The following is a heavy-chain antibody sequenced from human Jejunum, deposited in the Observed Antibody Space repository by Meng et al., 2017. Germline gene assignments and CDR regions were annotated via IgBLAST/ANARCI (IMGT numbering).Heavy chain of an antibody. D-gene: IGHD2-8*01. Sequence: QAQLVQSGAEAKKPGASATVPCKASGYTFSNYVISWVRQAPGQRPEAMGWINAANGNRRYSEKFQDRLTLTRDTSASIVYMELSSLTSEDTGFYYCARSSMVQVVVDAFDVWGQGTRVTVSS. V-gene: IGHV1-3*01. CDR1: GYTFSNYV. CDR2: INAANGNR. CDR3: ARSSMVQVVVDAFDV. J-gene: IGHJ3*01.